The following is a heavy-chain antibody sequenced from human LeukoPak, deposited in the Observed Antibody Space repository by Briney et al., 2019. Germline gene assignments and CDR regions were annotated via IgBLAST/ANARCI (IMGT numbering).Heavy chain of an antibody. CDR2: IYYSGST. J-gene: IGHJ4*02. CDR1: GYSISSGYY. Sequence: SETLSLTCSFSGYSISSGYYWGWIRQPPGKGLEWIGSIYYSGSTYYNPSLKSRVSISVDTSKNQFSLKLSSVTAADTAVYYCARDARVQKWFGELLKTTTYYFDYWGQGTLVTVSS. D-gene: IGHD3-10*01. CDR3: ARDARVQKWFGELLKTTTYYFDY. V-gene: IGHV4-38-2*02.